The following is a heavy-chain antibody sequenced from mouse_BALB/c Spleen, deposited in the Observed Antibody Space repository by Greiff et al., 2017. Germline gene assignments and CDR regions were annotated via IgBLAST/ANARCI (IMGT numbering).Heavy chain of an antibody. CDR1: GFNIKDIY. V-gene: IGHV14-3*02. J-gene: IGHJ3*01. CDR3: AGGYPMITTGLFAY. D-gene: IGHD2-4*01. CDR2: IDPANGNT. Sequence: EVKLQESGAELVKPGASVKLSCTASGFNIKDIYMHWVKQRPEQGLEWIGRIDPANGNTKYDPKFQGKATITADTSSNTAYLQLSSLTSEDTAVYYCAGGYPMITTGLFAYWGQGTLVTVSA.